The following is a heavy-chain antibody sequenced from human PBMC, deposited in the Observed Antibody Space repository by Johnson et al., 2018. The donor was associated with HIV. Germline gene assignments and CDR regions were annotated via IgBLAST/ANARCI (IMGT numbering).Heavy chain of an antibody. V-gene: IGHV3-74*01. CDR3: ARDKAVGYSSGWHAFDI. Sequence: VQLVESGGGLVQPGGSLRLSCAASGFTFSSYWMHWVRQAPGKGLVWVSRINSDGSSTSYADSVKGRFTISRDNAKNTLYLQMNSLRAEDTAVYYCARDKAVGYSSGWHAFDIWGQGTMVTVSS. J-gene: IGHJ3*02. CDR2: INSDGSST. CDR1: GFTFSSYW. D-gene: IGHD6-19*01.